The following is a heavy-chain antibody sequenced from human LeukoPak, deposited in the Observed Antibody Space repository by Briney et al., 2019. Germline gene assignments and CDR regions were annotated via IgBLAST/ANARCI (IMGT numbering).Heavy chain of an antibody. CDR3: ATTQGYYDA. V-gene: IGHV3-23*01. D-gene: IGHD2-15*01. CDR2: IYGSDDKT. CDR1: GFTFSNYA. J-gene: IGHJ5*02. Sequence: QAGGSLRLSCVASGFTFSNYAMSWVRQAPGKGLELDSVIYGSDDKTVYGDAVKGRFTISRDNSKNTLYLQMNSLRADDTAVYSCATTQGYYDAWGQGALVTVSS.